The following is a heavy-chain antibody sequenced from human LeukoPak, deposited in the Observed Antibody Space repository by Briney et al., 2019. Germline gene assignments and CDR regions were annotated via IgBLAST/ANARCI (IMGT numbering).Heavy chain of an antibody. CDR2: ISWNSGSI. J-gene: IGHJ4*02. CDR3: AAGDY. Sequence: GGSLRLSCAASGFTFDDYAMHWVRQAPGKGLEWVSGISWNSGSIGYADSVKGRYTISRDNAKNSLYLQMNSLRAEDTALYYCAAGDYWGQGTLVTVSS. V-gene: IGHV3-9*01. CDR1: GFTFDDYA. D-gene: IGHD6-19*01.